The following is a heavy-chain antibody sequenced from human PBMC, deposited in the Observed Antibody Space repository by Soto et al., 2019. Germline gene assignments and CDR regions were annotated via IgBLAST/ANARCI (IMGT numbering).Heavy chain of an antibody. V-gene: IGHV1-69*08. CDR1: GGTFSSYT. J-gene: IGHJ4*02. Sequence: QVQLVQSGAEVKKPGSSVKVSCKASGGTFSSYTISWVRQAPGQGLEWMGRIITILGIANYAQKFQGRVTITADKATSTAYMELSSLRSEDTAVYYCARDRSSSSPGDYWGQGTLVTVSS. D-gene: IGHD6-13*01. CDR2: IITILGIA. CDR3: ARDRSSSSPGDY.